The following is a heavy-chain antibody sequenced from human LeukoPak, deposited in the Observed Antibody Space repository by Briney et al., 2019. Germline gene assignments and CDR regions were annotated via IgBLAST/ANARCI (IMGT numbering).Heavy chain of an antibody. D-gene: IGHD2-2*01. CDR1: GFTVSSDY. J-gene: IGHJ4*02. V-gene: IGHV3-66*02. Sequence: GGSLRLSCAASGFTVSSDYMSWVRQAPGKGLEWVSVMYRDGTTYYADSVKGRFTISGDNSKNTVYLQMNSLRAEDTAVYYCARARIGVAGFFDYWGQGTLVTVSS. CDR2: MYRDGTT. CDR3: ARARIGVAGFFDY.